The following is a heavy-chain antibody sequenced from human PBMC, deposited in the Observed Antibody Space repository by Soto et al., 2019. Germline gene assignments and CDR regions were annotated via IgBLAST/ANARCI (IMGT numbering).Heavy chain of an antibody. J-gene: IGHJ5*02. CDR3: ARARRFSSDWYWFDP. CDR1: GYTFTSYA. V-gene: IGHV1-3*01. CDR2: INAGNGNT. D-gene: IGHD6-19*01. Sequence: ASVKVSCKASGYTFTSYAMHWVRQAPGQRLEWMGWINAGNGNTKYSQKFQGRVTITRDTSASTAYMELSSLRSEDTAVYYCARARRFSSDWYWFDPWGQGTLVTVSS.